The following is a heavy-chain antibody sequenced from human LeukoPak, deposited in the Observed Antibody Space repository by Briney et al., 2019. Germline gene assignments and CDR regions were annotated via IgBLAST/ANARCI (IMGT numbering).Heavy chain of an antibody. CDR2: IRYDGSNK. CDR3: AKGGTDYYYYYMDV. V-gene: IGHV3-30*02. Sequence: PGGSLRLSCAASGFTFSSYGMHWVRQAPGKGLEWVAFIRYDGSNKYYADSVKGRFTISRDNSKNTLYLQMNSLRAEDTAVYYCAKGGTDYYYYYMDVWGKGTTVTVSS. CDR1: GFTFSSYG. J-gene: IGHJ6*03.